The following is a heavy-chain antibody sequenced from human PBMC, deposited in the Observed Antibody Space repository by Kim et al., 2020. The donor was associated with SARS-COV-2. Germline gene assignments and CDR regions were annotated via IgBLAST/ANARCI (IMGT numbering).Heavy chain of an antibody. CDR2: ISYDGSHK. CDR1: ELTIRHFG. V-gene: IGHV3-30*03. Sequence: GGSLRLSCEASELTIRHFGIHWVRQAPGKGLEWVAVISYDGSHKYYADSVKGRFTISRDNTKATMYLQMSSLRPEDTAVYFCARDRDGDCSFCGGMDVWGQGTTVTVSS. D-gene: IGHD2-21*02. J-gene: IGHJ6*02. CDR3: ARDRDGDCSFCGGMDV.